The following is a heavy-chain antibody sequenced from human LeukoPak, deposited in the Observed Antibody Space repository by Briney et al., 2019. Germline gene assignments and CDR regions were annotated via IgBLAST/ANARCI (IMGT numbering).Heavy chain of an antibody. CDR3: AKDRAMRKRAPAAIDWFDP. Sequence: GGSLRLSCAASGFTFSSYAMSWVRQAPGKGLEWVSAISGSGGSTYYADSVKGRFTISRDNSKNTLYLQMNSLRAEDTAVYYCAKDRAMRKRAPAAIDWFDPWGQGTLVTVSS. J-gene: IGHJ5*02. V-gene: IGHV3-23*01. CDR2: ISGSGGST. CDR1: GFTFSSYA. D-gene: IGHD2-2*02.